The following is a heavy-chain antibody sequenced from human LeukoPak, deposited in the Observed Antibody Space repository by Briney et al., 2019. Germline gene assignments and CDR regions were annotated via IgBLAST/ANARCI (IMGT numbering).Heavy chain of an antibody. V-gene: IGHV3-74*01. Sequence: GGSLRLSCAASGFTFSSYWMHWVRQAPGKGLVWVSRIKSDGSSTSYADSVKGRFTISRDNAKNTLYLQMNSLRAEDTAVYYCAKAMYYYDSSGYYYYYYYYMDVWGKGTTVTVSS. CDR2: IKSDGSST. CDR3: AKAMYYYDSSGYYYYYYYYMDV. J-gene: IGHJ6*03. D-gene: IGHD3-22*01. CDR1: GFTFSSYW.